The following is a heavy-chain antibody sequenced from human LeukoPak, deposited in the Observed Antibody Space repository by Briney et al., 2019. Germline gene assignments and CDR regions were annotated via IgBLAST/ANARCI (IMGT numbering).Heavy chain of an antibody. V-gene: IGHV4-34*01. D-gene: IGHD3-3*01. CDR2: INHSGST. J-gene: IGHJ4*02. CDR1: GGSFSGYY. Sequence: SETLSLTCAVYGGSFSGYYWSWIRQPPGKGLEWIGEINHSGSTNYNPSLESRVTISVDTSKNQFSLKLSSVTAADTAVYYCARGRSGFWSGYSDWGQGTLVTVSS. CDR3: ARGRSGFWSGYSD.